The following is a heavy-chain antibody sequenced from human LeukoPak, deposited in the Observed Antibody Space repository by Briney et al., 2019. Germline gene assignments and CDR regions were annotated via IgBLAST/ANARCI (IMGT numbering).Heavy chain of an antibody. CDR1: GGTFSSYA. J-gene: IGHJ4*02. CDR3: QPSWLSTSYYFDY. V-gene: IGHV1-69*13. Sequence: SVKVSCKASGGTFSSYAISWVRQAPGQGLEWMGGIIPIFGTANYAQKFQGRVTITADESTSTAYMELSSLRSEDTAVYYCQPSWLSTSYYFDYWGQGTLVTVSS. D-gene: IGHD3-22*01. CDR2: IIPIFGTA.